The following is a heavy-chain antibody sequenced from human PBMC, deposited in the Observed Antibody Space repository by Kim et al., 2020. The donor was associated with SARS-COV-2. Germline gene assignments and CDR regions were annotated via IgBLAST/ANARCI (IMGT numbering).Heavy chain of an antibody. V-gene: IGHV1-69*13. Sequence: SVKVSCTASGGTFSTYAISWVRQAPEQGLEWMGGIIVMFGTTNYAQRFQGRVTITADESTTTAYMELSSLRSEDTAIYYCARDLMTYGMDVCGRGTTVTVSS. CDR1: GGTFSTYA. CDR2: IIVMFGTT. J-gene: IGHJ6*02. CDR3: ARDLMTYGMDV.